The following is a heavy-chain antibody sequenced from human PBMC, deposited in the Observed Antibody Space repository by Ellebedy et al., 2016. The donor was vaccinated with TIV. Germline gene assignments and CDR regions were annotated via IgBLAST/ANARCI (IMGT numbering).Heavy chain of an antibody. V-gene: IGHV3-21*04. Sequence: GESLKISCAASGFTFSSYSMNWVRQAPGKGLEWVSSISSSSSYIYYADSVKGRFTISRDNAKNSLYLQMNSLSAEDAAKDYCTKHRPSASMDVWGQGTTVAVSS. CDR3: TKHRPSASMDV. CDR2: ISSSSSYI. J-gene: IGHJ6*02. CDR1: GFTFSSYS.